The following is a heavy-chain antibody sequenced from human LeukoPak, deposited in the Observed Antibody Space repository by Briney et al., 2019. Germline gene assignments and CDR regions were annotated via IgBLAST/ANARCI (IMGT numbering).Heavy chain of an antibody. V-gene: IGHV4-61*02. D-gene: IGHD2-15*01. CDR2: IYASGNI. CDR1: GGSISSGSYY. CDR3: ATGYGKLDS. Sequence: SETLSLTCTVSGGSISSGSYYWSWIRQLAGKGLEWIGRIYASGNINYNPSLKSRVTISVDTSKNQFSLKLSSVTAADTAVYYCATGYGKLDSWGQGTLVTVSS. J-gene: IGHJ5*01.